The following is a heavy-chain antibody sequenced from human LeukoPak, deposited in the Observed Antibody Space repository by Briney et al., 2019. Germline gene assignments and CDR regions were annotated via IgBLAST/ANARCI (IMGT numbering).Heavy chain of an antibody. CDR1: GGSISSSSYY. D-gene: IGHD6-19*01. V-gene: IGHV4-31*03. Sequence: TLSLTCTVSGGSISSSSYYWGWIRQPPGKGLEWIGYIYYSGSTYYNPSLKSRVTISVDTSKNQFSLKLSSVTAADTAVYYRARGYSSVVGWGQGTLVTVSS. CDR2: IYYSGST. CDR3: ARGYSSVVG. J-gene: IGHJ4*02.